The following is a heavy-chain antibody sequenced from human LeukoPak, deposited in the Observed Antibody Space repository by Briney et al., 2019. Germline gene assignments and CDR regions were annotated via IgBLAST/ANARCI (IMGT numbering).Heavy chain of an antibody. Sequence: SETLSLTCAVYGGSFSGYYWSWIRQPPGEGPEWIGEIQHSGSTNYNPSLKSRVTISVDTSKNQFSLKLSSVTAADTAVYYCARRSPLQDIVVVPAAMRGGFDYWGQGTLVTVSS. CDR1: GGSFSGYY. CDR2: IQHSGST. D-gene: IGHD2-2*01. V-gene: IGHV4-34*01. J-gene: IGHJ4*02. CDR3: ARRSPLQDIVVVPAAMRGGFDY.